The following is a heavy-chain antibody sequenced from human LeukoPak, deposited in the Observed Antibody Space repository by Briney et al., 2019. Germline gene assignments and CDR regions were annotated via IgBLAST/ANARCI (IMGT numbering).Heavy chain of an antibody. Sequence: PSETLSLTCTVSGGSISSGGYYWSWIRQPPGKGLEWIGYIYHSGSTYYNPSLKSRVTISVDRSKNQFSLKLSSVTAADTAVYYCARDDVVVPAAIGSNGDIWGQGTMVTVSS. CDR1: GGSISSGGYY. CDR3: ARDDVVVPAAIGSNGDI. J-gene: IGHJ3*02. D-gene: IGHD2-2*01. CDR2: IYHSGST. V-gene: IGHV4-30-2*01.